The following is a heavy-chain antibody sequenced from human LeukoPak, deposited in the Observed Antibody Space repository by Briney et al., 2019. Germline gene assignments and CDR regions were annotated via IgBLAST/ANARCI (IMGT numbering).Heavy chain of an antibody. CDR2: INPNSGGT. J-gene: IGHJ6*02. D-gene: IGHD4-11*01. Sequence: ASVKVSCKASGYTLTSYGINWVRQAPGQGLEWMGWINPNSGGTNYAQKFQGRVTMTRDTSISTAYMELSRLRSDDTAVYYCASGYSNYYYYYGMDVWGQGTTVTISS. CDR3: ASGYSNYYYYYGMDV. CDR1: GYTLTSYG. V-gene: IGHV1-2*02.